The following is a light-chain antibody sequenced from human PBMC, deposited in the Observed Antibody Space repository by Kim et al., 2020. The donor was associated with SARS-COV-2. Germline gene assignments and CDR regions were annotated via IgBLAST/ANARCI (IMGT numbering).Light chain of an antibody. Sequence: DIQLTQSPSFLSSSVGDRVTITCRASQGINSYLAWYQQIPGKAPKLLIYGASTLQSGVSSRFSGSGSGTEFTLTISSLLPEDIATYYCQQVNSYPRTFGQGTKLEI. CDR1: QGINSY. V-gene: IGKV1-9*01. J-gene: IGKJ2*01. CDR3: QQVNSYPRT. CDR2: GAS.